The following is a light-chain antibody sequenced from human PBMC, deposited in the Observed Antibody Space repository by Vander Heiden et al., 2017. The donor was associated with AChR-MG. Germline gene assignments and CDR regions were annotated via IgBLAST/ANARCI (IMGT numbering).Light chain of an antibody. Sequence: SYELPQPPSVSVSRGQTAAIPSSGDNLGNKYVCWYQQKPGQSPVVVIFQDDRRPAGIAARFSGSNSGNTATLTISGTQAVDEADYYCQTWDSGVVFGGGTKLTVL. CDR3: QTWDSGVV. CDR2: QDD. CDR1: NLGNKY. J-gene: IGLJ2*01. V-gene: IGLV3-1*01.